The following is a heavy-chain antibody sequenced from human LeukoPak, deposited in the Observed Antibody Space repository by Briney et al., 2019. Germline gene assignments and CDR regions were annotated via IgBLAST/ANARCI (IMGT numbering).Heavy chain of an antibody. J-gene: IGHJ4*02. D-gene: IGHD3-10*01. Sequence: GGTLRLSCAASGFTFNIYGMNWVRQAPGKGLEWVSGIGGSGSHTYYADSVKGRFTISRDNSKNTLYLQMNSLRAEDTAVYYCAKDPHILLWFGEGYFDYWGQGTLVTVSS. CDR2: IGGSGSHT. CDR3: AKDPHILLWFGEGYFDY. CDR1: GFTFNIYG. V-gene: IGHV3-23*01.